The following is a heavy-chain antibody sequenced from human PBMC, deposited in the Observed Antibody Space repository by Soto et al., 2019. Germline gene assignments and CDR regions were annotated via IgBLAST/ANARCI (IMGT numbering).Heavy chain of an antibody. D-gene: IGHD2-15*01. V-gene: IGHV1-69*13. Sequence: SVKVSCKASGGTFSSYAISWVRQAPGQGLEWMGGIIPIFGTANYAQKFQGRVTITADESTSTAYMELSSLRSEDTAVYYCARGGMDNYYYYGMDVWGQGTTVTVYS. CDR1: GGTFSSYA. J-gene: IGHJ6*02. CDR2: IIPIFGTA. CDR3: ARGGMDNYYYYGMDV.